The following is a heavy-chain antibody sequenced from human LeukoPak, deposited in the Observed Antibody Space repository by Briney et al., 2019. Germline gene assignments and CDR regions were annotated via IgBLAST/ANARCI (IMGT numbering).Heavy chain of an antibody. J-gene: IGHJ6*03. CDR3: ARDQYTYGYYGHYYSYMDV. CDR1: GFTFTDHY. Sequence: ASVKVSCKTSGFTFTDHYIHWVRQAPGQGLEWMGRINPNTGGTNYAQNFQGRVTMTRDTSISTAYMELSSLRSDDTAVYYCARDQYTYGYYGHYYSYMDVWGKGTTVTVSS. CDR2: INPNTGGT. V-gene: IGHV1-2*06. D-gene: IGHD3-3*01.